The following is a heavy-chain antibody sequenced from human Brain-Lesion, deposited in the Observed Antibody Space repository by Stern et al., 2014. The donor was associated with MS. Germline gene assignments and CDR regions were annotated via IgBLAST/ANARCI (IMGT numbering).Heavy chain of an antibody. CDR3: ARVGVYVQTGWFDP. Sequence: QVQLQESGPGLVKPSQTLSLTCTVSGGSISSGGYYWSWIRPPPGKGLEWIGYIHYSGSTYYNSALKSRVTISRDTSKNQFSLNLNSVTAADTAVYYCARVGVYVQTGWFDPWGQGALVTVSS. J-gene: IGHJ5*02. V-gene: IGHV4-31*03. CDR1: GGSISSGGYY. CDR2: IHYSGST. D-gene: IGHD2-8*01.